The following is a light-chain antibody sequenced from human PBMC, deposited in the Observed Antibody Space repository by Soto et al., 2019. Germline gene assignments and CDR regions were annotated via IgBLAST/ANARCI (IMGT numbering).Light chain of an antibody. CDR1: QSISSW. CDR3: QQYSTYSSLT. Sequence: DIKSTQSPYPLSASVGERVTITCRASQSISSWLAWYQQKLGRAPRLLIYDASSLESGVPSRFSGSGYGTEFTLTISSLQPDDFATYYCQQYSTYSSLTFGGGTKVDI. J-gene: IGKJ4*01. V-gene: IGKV1-5*01. CDR2: DAS.